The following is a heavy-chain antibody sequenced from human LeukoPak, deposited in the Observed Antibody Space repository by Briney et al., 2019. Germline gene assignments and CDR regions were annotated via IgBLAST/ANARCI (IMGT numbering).Heavy chain of an antibody. CDR3: ARVTGYIVEDYFDY. Sequence: SETLSLTCSVSGGSISSYYWSWIRQPPGKGLEWIGYIYYSGSTNYNPSLKSRVTISVDTSKNQFSLRLSSVTAADTAVYHCARVTGYIVEDYFDYWGQGTLVTVSS. D-gene: IGHD3-22*01. J-gene: IGHJ4*02. V-gene: IGHV4-59*01. CDR2: IYYSGST. CDR1: GGSISSYY.